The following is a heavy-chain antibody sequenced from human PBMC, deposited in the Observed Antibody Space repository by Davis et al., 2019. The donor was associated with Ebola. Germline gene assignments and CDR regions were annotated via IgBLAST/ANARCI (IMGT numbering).Heavy chain of an antibody. J-gene: IGHJ5*02. D-gene: IGHD4-23*01. V-gene: IGHV3-7*01. Sequence: GESLKISCAASGFTFSSYWMSWVRQAPGKGLEWVANIKQDGSEKYYVDSVKGRFTISRDNAKNSLYLQMNSLRAEDTAVYYCARGALRWRNWFDPWGQGTLVTVSS. CDR2: IKQDGSEK. CDR1: GFTFSSYW. CDR3: ARGALRWRNWFDP.